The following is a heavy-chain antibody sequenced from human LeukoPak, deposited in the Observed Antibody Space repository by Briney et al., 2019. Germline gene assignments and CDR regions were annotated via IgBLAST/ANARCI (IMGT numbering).Heavy chain of an antibody. V-gene: IGHV4-59*01. Sequence: PSETLSLTCTVSGGSISSYYWSWIRQPPGKGLEWIGYIYYSGSTNYNPSLKSRVTISVDTSKNQFSLKLSSVTAADTAVYYCARYHTAAGINWFDPWGQGTLVTVSS. D-gene: IGHD6-13*01. CDR3: ARYHTAAGINWFDP. CDR2: IYYSGST. J-gene: IGHJ5*02. CDR1: GGSISSYY.